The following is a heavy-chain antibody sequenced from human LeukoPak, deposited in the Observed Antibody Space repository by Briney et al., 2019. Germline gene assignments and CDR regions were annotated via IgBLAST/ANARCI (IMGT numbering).Heavy chain of an antibody. CDR2: ISGGSNAT. J-gene: IGHJ4*02. D-gene: IGHD3-10*01. Sequence: PGGTLRLSCAASGFTFSNYGMSWVRQAPGKGLKWVSSISGGSNATDYADSVKGRFSISRDNSKNTLYLQMNSLRDEDTAVYYCARSGSGSNFLDYWGQGTLVTVSS. V-gene: IGHV3-23*01. CDR1: GFTFSNYG. CDR3: ARSGSGSNFLDY.